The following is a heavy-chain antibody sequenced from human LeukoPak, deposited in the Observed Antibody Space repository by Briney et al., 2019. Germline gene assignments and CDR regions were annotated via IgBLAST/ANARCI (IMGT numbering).Heavy chain of an antibody. D-gene: IGHD3-10*01. J-gene: IGHJ5*02. CDR2: AYYRSKWYI. Sequence: SQTLSLTCAISGDSVSSNSAAWIWIRQSPSRGLEWLGRAYYRSKWYIDYAVSVKSRIIINPDTSKNQVSLQLKSVTPEDTAVYYCARGRLMTVARGVKMKWFDPWGQGTLVTVSS. CDR3: ARGRLMTVARGVKMKWFDP. V-gene: IGHV6-1*01. CDR1: GDSVSSNSAA.